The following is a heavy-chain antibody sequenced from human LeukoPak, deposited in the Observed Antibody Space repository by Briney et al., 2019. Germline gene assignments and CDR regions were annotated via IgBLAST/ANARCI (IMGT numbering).Heavy chain of an antibody. J-gene: IGHJ4*02. CDR3: ARLKVQYGDVDY. CDR2: INHSGST. Sequence: SETLSLTCTVYGGSFSGYYWSWIRQPPGKGLEWIGEINHSGSTNYNPSLKSRVTISVDTSKNQFSLKLSSVTAADTAVYYWARLKVQYGDVDYWGQGNLVTVSS. CDR1: GGSFSGYY. V-gene: IGHV4-34*01. D-gene: IGHD4-17*01.